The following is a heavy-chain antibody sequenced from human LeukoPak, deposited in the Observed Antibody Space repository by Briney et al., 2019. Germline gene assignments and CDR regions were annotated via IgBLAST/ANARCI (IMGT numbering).Heavy chain of an antibody. D-gene: IGHD2/OR15-2a*01. CDR1: AFIFSGHW. V-gene: IGHV3-7*03. CDR3: ARHDRIIASPLV. Sequence: GGSLRLSCEGSAFIFSGHWMNWVRQTPGKGLEWVASIKEDGSVRQYVDSVKGRFSISRDNTKGSLFLQLNSLRAEDTAVYYCARHDRIIASPLVWGQGILVTVSS. J-gene: IGHJ4*02. CDR2: IKEDGSVR.